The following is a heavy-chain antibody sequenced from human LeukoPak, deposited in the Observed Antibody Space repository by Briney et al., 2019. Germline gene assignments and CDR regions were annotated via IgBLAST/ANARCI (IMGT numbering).Heavy chain of an antibody. V-gene: IGHV4-59*08. CDR3: ARSYYYDSSGYYERANWFDP. D-gene: IGHD3-22*01. CDR1: GGSISSYY. J-gene: IGHJ5*02. Sequence: PSESLSLTCTVSGGSISSYYWSWVRQPPGKGLEWVGSIYHSGSTYYNPSLKSRVIISVNTSKNQFSLKLSSVTAADTAVYYCARSYYYDSSGYYERANWFDPWGQGTLVTVSS. CDR2: IYHSGST.